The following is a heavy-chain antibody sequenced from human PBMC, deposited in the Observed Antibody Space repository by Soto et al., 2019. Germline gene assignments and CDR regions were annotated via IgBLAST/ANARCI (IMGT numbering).Heavy chain of an antibody. CDR2: GDTTGGT. J-gene: IGHJ3*02. CDR3: AKDESGAADI. D-gene: IGHD7-27*01. Sequence: QVQLQESGPGLVETSETLSLTCTVSGGSIISYSWNWIRQPAGKGLEWIGRGDTTGGTNYIPSLKSRVTISVDTSKNQFSLNLRFVTAADTAVYFCAKDESGAADIWGQGTMVTVS. CDR1: GGSIISYS. V-gene: IGHV4-4*07.